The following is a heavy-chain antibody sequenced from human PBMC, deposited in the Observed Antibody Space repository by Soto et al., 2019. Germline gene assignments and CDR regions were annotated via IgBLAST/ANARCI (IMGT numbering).Heavy chain of an antibody. CDR3: ARDRYSSSWHPY. D-gene: IGHD6-13*01. Sequence: QVQLVESGGGLVKPGGSLRLSCAASGFTFSDYYMSWIRQAPGKGLEWVSYISSSSSYTNYADSVKGRFTISRDNAKNSLYLQMNSPRAEDTAVYYCARDRYSSSWHPYWGQGTLVTVSS. V-gene: IGHV3-11*05. J-gene: IGHJ4*02. CDR2: ISSSSSYT. CDR1: GFTFSDYY.